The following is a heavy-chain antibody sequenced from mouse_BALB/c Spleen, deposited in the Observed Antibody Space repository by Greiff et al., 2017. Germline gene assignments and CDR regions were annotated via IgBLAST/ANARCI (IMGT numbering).Heavy chain of an antibody. J-gene: IGHJ2*01. CDR3: ARNSVNGYPVGFDY. CDR2: IWSGGST. CDR1: GFSLTSYG. Sequence: VKLMESGPGLVQPSQSLSITCTVSGFSLTSYGVHWVRQSPGKGLEWLGVIWSGGSTDYNAAFISRLSISKDNSKSQVFFKMNRLQANDTAIYYCARNSVNGYPVGFDYWGQGTTLTVSS. V-gene: IGHV2-2*02. D-gene: IGHD2-2*01.